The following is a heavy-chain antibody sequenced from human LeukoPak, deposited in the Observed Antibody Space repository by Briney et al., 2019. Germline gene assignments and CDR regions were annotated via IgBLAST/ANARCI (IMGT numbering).Heavy chain of an antibody. D-gene: IGHD4-11*01. V-gene: IGHV3-23*01. CDR1: GFIFRNYA. CDR3: AKDLPSYSNYVSLFDY. J-gene: IGHJ4*02. CDR2: IGGSGSST. Sequence: GGSLRLSCAASGFIFRNYAMSWVRQAPGKGLDWVAAIGGSGSSTYYADSVKGRFTISRDNSKNTLYLQMNSLRADDTALYYCAKDLPSYSNYVSLFDYWGQGTLVTVSS.